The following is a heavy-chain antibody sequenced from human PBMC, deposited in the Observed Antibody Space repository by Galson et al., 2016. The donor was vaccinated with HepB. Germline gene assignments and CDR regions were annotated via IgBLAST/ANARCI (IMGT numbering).Heavy chain of an antibody. CDR3: ARGRSGSSWVAEEDY. J-gene: IGHJ4*02. V-gene: IGHV3-33*01. D-gene: IGHD6-13*01. CDR1: GFTFSSYG. Sequence: SLRLSCAASGFTFSSYGMHWVRQAPGKGLEWVAIIWFDGSRKSYADSVKDRFTVSRDNSKNTLDMEMNNLRAEDTAVYYCARGRSGSSWVAEEDYWGQGTLVTVSS. CDR2: IWFDGSRK.